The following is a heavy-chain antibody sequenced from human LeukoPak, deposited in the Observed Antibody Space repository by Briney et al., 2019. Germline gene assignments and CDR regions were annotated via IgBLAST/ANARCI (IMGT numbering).Heavy chain of an antibody. CDR1: GYTFTSYG. J-gene: IGHJ4*02. CDR2: ISAYNGNT. D-gene: IGHD3-10*01. Sequence: ASVKVSCKASGYTFTSYGISWVRQAPGQGLEWMGWISAYNGNTNYAQKLQGRVTMTTDTSTSTAYMELRSLRSDDTAVYYCARDRATGKVQGVRDYWGQGTLVTVSS. CDR3: ARDRATGKVQGVRDY. V-gene: IGHV1-18*01.